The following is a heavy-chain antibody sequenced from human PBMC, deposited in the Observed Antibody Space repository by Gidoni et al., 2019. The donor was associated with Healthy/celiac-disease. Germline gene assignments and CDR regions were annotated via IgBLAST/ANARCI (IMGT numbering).Heavy chain of an antibody. D-gene: IGHD6-13*01. CDR3: ARGQYSSSWYAYYYYGMDV. V-gene: IGHV1-8*01. Sequence: QVQLVQSGAEVKKPGASVKVSCKASGYTFTSYDINWVRQATGQGLEWMGWMNPNSGNTGYAQKFQGRVTMTRNTSISTADMERSSMRSEDTAVYYCARGQYSSSWYAYYYYGMDVWGQGTTVTVSS. CDR1: GYTFTSYD. CDR2: MNPNSGNT. J-gene: IGHJ6*02.